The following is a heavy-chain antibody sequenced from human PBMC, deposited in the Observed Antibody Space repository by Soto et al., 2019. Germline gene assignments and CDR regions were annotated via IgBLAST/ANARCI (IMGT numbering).Heavy chain of an antibody. V-gene: IGHV3-23*01. D-gene: IGHD6-19*01. Sequence: GGSLRLSCAASGFTFSSYALSWVRQAPGKGLEWVSGISGSGDSTYYADSVKGRFTISRDNSKNTLYLQMNSLRAEDTAVYYCAKGVPGIAVAGTGYFQHWGQGTLVTVSS. CDR3: AKGVPGIAVAGTGYFQH. CDR2: ISGSGDST. J-gene: IGHJ1*01. CDR1: GFTFSSYA.